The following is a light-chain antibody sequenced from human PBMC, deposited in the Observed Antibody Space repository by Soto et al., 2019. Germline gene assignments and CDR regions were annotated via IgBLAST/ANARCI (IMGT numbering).Light chain of an antibody. CDR1: SSDVGGYDF. CDR3: TSYAGGNNV. CDR2: EVN. V-gene: IGLV2-8*01. Sequence: QSVLTQPPSASGSPGQSVTISCTGTSSDVGGYDFVSWYQQYPGKAPKLMVYEVNKRPSGVPDRFSGSKSGNTASLTVSGLQAEDEADYYCTSYAGGNNVFGTGTKLTVL. J-gene: IGLJ1*01.